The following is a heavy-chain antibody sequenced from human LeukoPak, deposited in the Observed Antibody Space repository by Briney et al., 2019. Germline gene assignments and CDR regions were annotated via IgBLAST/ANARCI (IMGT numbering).Heavy chain of an antibody. J-gene: IGHJ4*02. CDR1: GYSITTYY. V-gene: IGHV1-46*01. CDR3: AREEAVAGYFDY. Sequence: ASVKVSCKASGYSITTYYMHWVRQAPGQGLEWMGIINPSGGSTTYAQKFQGRVTMTRDTSTSTVYMELRSLRSDDTAVYYCAREEAVAGYFDYWGQGTLVTVSS. D-gene: IGHD6-19*01. CDR2: INPSGGST.